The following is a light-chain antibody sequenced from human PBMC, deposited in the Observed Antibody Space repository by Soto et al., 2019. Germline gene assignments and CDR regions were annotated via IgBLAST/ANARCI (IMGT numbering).Light chain of an antibody. J-gene: IGKJ1*01. V-gene: IGKV3-15*01. Sequence: EIVMTQSPVTLSVSPGERATLSCRASQSVRSNLAWYQQKPGQAPSLLIYGAFTRATGIPTRFSGTGSGTEFTLTISSLQSEDFALYYCQQYNDWPLTFAQGTKVDSK. CDR1: QSVRSN. CDR2: GAF. CDR3: QQYNDWPLT.